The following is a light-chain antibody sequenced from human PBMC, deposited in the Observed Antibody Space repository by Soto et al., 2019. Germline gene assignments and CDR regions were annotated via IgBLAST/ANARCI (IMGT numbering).Light chain of an antibody. V-gene: IGKV3-15*01. CDR1: QSVSSN. J-gene: IGKJ1*01. CDR3: QQYNNWPPTWT. Sequence: EIVMTQSPATLSVSPGERATLSCRASQSVSSNLAWYQQKPGQAPRLLIYRASTSATGIPARLSGSGSGTEFTLTISSLQSEDVAVYYCQQYNNWPPTWTFGQGTKVEIK. CDR2: RAS.